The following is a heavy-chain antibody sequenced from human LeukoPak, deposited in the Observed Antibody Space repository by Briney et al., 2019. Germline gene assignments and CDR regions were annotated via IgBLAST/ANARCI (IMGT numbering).Heavy chain of an antibody. CDR3: AKDDAWLRYGE. CDR1: GFTFSDYY. J-gene: IGHJ4*02. CDR2: ISPSGDIK. Sequence: PGGSLRLSCAASGFTFSDYYMSWIRQAPGKGLEWVSGISPSGDIKYYADSVKGRFTISRDNSKNTVYLEVISLTDEDTAVYYCAKDDAWLRYGEWSQGTLVTVSS. D-gene: IGHD3-10*01. V-gene: IGHV3-23*01.